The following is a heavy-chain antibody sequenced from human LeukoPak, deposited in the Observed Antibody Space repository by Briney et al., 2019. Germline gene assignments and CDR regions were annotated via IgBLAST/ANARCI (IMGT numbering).Heavy chain of an antibody. Sequence: SETLSLTCTVSGGSISSYYWSWIRQPPGKGLEWIGYIYYSGSTNYNPSLESRVTISVDTSKNQFSLKLSSVTAADTAVYYCASYDFWSGYFDYWGQGTLVTVSS. V-gene: IGHV4-59*08. CDR1: GGSISSYY. D-gene: IGHD3-3*01. CDR3: ASYDFWSGYFDY. CDR2: IYYSGST. J-gene: IGHJ4*02.